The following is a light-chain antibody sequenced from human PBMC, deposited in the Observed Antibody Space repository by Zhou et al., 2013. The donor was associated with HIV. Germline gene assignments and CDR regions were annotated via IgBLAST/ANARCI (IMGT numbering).Light chain of an antibody. CDR2: KAS. J-gene: IGKJ3*01. Sequence: DIQMTQSPSTLSASLGDRVTTTCRASHNIDDWLAWYQHRPGRAPNLIIYKASRLQSGVSLRFGGSGSGTVFTLTISSLQPDDSATYYCQHYKSYPTFGPGTKLEIK. CDR1: HNIDDW. V-gene: IGKV1-5*03. CDR3: QHYKSYPT.